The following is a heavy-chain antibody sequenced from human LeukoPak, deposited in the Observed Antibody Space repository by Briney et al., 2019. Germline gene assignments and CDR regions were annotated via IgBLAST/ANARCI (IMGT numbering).Heavy chain of an antibody. D-gene: IGHD3-3*02. CDR3: ARFSRDAFDI. J-gene: IGHJ3*02. V-gene: IGHV6-1*01. CDR2: TYYRSKWYN. CDR1: GDSVSSNSAA. Sequence: SQTLSLTCAISGDSVSSNSAAWNWIRQSPSRGLEWLGRTYYRSKWYNEYAVFVKSRMTINPDTSKNQFSQQLNSLTPEDTAVYYCARFSRDAFDIWGQGTMVSVSS.